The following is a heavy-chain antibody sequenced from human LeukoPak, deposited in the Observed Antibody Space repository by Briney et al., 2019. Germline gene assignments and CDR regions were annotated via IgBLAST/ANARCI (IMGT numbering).Heavy chain of an antibody. Sequence: GGSLRLSWEASGFTFSNYAMHWVRQAPGKGLEWVAFIRYDGSKRYYADSVNGRFTISRDNSKNTLYLQLNSLRAEDTAVYYCATERPDTSGSKIDYWGQGTLVTVSS. CDR3: ATERPDTSGSKIDY. D-gene: IGHD3-22*01. CDR2: IRYDGSKR. J-gene: IGHJ4*02. V-gene: IGHV3-30*02. CDR1: GFTFSNYA.